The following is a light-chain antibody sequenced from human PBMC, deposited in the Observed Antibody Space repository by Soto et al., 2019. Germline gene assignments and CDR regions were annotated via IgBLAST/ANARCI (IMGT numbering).Light chain of an antibody. Sequence: DIQMTQSPSTLSASVGDRVTITCRASQSISSWLAWYQQKPGKAPKLLIYDASNLESGVPSRFSGSGSGTEFTLTINSLQTDDFATYYCQQYNNYRTFGQGTKVEIK. CDR2: DAS. CDR3: QQYNNYRT. CDR1: QSISSW. V-gene: IGKV1-5*01. J-gene: IGKJ1*01.